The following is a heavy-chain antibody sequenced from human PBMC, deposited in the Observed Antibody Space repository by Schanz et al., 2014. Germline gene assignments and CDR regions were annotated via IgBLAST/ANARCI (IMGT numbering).Heavy chain of an antibody. CDR1: GITFSSYA. D-gene: IGHD5-12*01. J-gene: IGHJ4*02. V-gene: IGHV3-33*08. CDR3: ARDFHGYGPHLDY. Sequence: VHLVESGGGLVQPGGSLRLSCAASGITFSSYALHWVRQAPGKGLEWVAILWHDGSKKYYADSVKGRFTVSRDNSKNTLYLQLNSLRAEDTAVYYCARDFHGYGPHLDYWGQGSLVTVSS. CDR2: LWHDGSKK.